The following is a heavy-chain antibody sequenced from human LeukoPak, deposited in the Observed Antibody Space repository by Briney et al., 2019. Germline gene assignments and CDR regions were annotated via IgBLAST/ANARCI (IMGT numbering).Heavy chain of an antibody. D-gene: IGHD3-3*01. V-gene: IGHV3-23*01. CDR2: ISGDLRTT. Sequence: PGGSLRLSCEASGFTFNTYAMDWVRQAPGKGLEWVSVISGDLRTTNYAHSVKGRFTISRDNSKNTLFLQMNGLRVEDTAVYYCVKDGYYSSDNHFARKHFDLWGRGTLVTVSS. CDR1: GFTFNTYA. CDR3: VKDGYYSSDNHFARKHFDL. J-gene: IGHJ2*01.